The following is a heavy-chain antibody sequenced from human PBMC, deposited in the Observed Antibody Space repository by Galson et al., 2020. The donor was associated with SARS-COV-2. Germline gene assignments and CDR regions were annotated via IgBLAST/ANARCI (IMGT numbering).Heavy chain of an antibody. V-gene: IGHV3-33*01. Sequence: GESLKISCAASGFTFSSYGMHWVRQAPGKGLEWVAVIWYDGSNKYYADSVKGRFTISRDNSKNTLYLQMNSLRAEDTAVYYCARDNWQQLYSYGMDVWGQGTTVTVSS. CDR2: IWYDGSNK. CDR1: GFTFSSYG. J-gene: IGHJ6*02. CDR3: ARDNWQQLYSYGMDV. D-gene: IGHD6-13*01.